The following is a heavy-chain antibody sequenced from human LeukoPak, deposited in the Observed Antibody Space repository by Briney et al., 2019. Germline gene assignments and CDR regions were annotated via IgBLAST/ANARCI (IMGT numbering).Heavy chain of an antibody. CDR3: ARTIMIYYYYYMDV. J-gene: IGHJ6*03. CDR2: INHSGST. Sequence: SETLSLTCAVYGGSFSGYYWSWIRQPPGKGLGWIGEINHSGSTNYNPSLKSRVTISVDTSKNQFSLKLSSVTAADTAVYYCARTIMIYYYYYMDVWGKGTTVTVSS. CDR1: GGSFSGYY. D-gene: IGHD3-16*01. V-gene: IGHV4-34*01.